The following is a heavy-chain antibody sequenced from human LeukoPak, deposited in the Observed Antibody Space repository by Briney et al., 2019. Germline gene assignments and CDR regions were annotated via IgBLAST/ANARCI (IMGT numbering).Heavy chain of an antibody. J-gene: IGHJ3*02. V-gene: IGHV5-51*01. D-gene: IGHD6-13*01. CDR3: ARRHSSSWSGEAFDI. Sequence: GESLKISCEGSGYFFATYWIGWVRQMPGKGLEWMGIIYPGDSDTTYSPSFQGQVTISVDTYISTAYLQWSSLKASDTAIYYCARRHSSSWSGEAFDIWGQGTMVTVSS. CDR2: IYPGDSDT. CDR1: GYFFATYW.